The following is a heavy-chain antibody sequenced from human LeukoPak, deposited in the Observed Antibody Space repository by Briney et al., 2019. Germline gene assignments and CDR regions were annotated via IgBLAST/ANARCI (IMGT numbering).Heavy chain of an antibody. D-gene: IGHD2-2*01. V-gene: IGHV4-59*01. CDR1: GGAIGGYY. Sequence: SETLSLTCSVSGGAIGGYYWSWIRRPPGKGLEWIGFIFYSGSTKYNPSLESRVTISVDTSKNQFSLSLRSVNAADTAVYYCARVKYQPRDVFDIWGQGTLVTVSS. CDR2: IFYSGST. J-gene: IGHJ3*02. CDR3: ARVKYQPRDVFDI.